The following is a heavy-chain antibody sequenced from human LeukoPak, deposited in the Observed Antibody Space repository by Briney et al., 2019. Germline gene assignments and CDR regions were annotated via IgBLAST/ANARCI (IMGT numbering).Heavy chain of an antibody. J-gene: IGHJ4*02. CDR2: IKQDGSEK. CDR3: ARDSLWFGELLLDY. Sequence: GGSLRLSCAASGFTVSSNYMSWVRQAPGKGLEWVANIKQDGSEKYYVDSVKGRFTISRDNAKNSLYLQMNSLRAEDTAVYYCARDSLWFGELLLDYWGQGTLVTVSS. V-gene: IGHV3-7*01. CDR1: GFTVSSNY. D-gene: IGHD3-10*01.